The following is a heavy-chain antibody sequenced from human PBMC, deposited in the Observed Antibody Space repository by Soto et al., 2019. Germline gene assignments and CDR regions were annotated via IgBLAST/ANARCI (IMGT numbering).Heavy chain of an antibody. D-gene: IGHD6-13*01. J-gene: IGHJ6*02. CDR3: ARDPYSSSWYDTYGMDV. V-gene: IGHV1-18*01. Sequence: AAVKVSCKASGYTFTSYGISWVRQAPGQGLEWMGWISAYNGNTNYAQKLQGRVTMTTDTSTSTAYMELRSLRSDDTAVYYCARDPYSSSWYDTYGMDVWGQGTTVTVSS. CDR2: ISAYNGNT. CDR1: GYTFTSYG.